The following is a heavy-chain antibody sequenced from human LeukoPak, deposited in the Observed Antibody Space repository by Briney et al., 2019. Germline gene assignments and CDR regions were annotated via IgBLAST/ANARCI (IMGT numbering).Heavy chain of an antibody. V-gene: IGHV4-59*12. D-gene: IGHD6-13*01. Sequence: PSETLSLTCTVSGGSISSYYGNWIRQPPGKGLEWIAYIYYSGNTDYNPSLKSRVTISVDTSKNQFSLKLSSVTAADTAVYYCARDMAAAGTAFDYWGQGTLVTVSS. CDR3: ARDMAAAGTAFDY. CDR2: IYYSGNT. CDR1: GGSISSYY. J-gene: IGHJ4*02.